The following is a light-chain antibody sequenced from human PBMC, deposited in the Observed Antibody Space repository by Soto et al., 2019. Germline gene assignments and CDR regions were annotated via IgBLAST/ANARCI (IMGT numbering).Light chain of an antibody. CDR2: WAS. CDR3: QLYYNTPPYT. V-gene: IGKV4-1*01. J-gene: IGKJ2*01. Sequence: DIVMTQSPESLAVSLGERATINCKSSQSVLYGSDKKNYSAWYQQKPGQPPKMLIYWASTRESGVPDRFSGSGSGTDFTLTISSLQAEDVAVYYCQLYYNTPPYTFGQGTKLEIK. CDR1: QSVLYGSDKKNY.